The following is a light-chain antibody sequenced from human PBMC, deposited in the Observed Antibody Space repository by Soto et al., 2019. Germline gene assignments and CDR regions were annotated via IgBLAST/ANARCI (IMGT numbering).Light chain of an antibody. V-gene: IGKV3-15*01. Sequence: EIVMTQSPATLSVSPGERATLSCRASQSISSNLVWYQQKPGQAPRLLLYGASTRATGIPARFSGSGSGTEFTLTICSLQSEDFAVYYCQQYNNWPELTFGGGTKVEIK. J-gene: IGKJ4*01. CDR3: QQYNNWPELT. CDR2: GAS. CDR1: QSISSN.